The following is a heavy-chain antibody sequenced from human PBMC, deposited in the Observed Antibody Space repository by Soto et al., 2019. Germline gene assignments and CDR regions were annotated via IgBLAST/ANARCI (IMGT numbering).Heavy chain of an antibody. Sequence: XESLRLSSAASGFNFNSDYTNWVGQTPGKGLEWVASIYSGETTYYADSVRGRFTISSDKSKNTLYFQLSSLRIEDTAVYYCTRDGRGLGRLSLFEYWGQGVLVTVSS. CDR3: TRDGRGLGRLSLFEY. J-gene: IGHJ4*02. CDR2: IYSGETT. CDR1: GFNFNSDY. D-gene: IGHD2-21*02. V-gene: IGHV3-53*01.